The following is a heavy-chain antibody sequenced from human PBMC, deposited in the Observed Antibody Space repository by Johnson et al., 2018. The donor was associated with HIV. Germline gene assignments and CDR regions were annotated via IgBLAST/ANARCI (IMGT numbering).Heavy chain of an antibody. Sequence: VQLVESGGGVVQPGRSLRLSCAASGFTFSTYGMHWVRQAPGKGLEWVALISYDGSNKYYADSVKGRFTISRDNSKNTLYLQMNTLRAEDTAVYYCARDQAVGATSDAFDIWGQGTMVTVYS. CDR2: ISYDGSNK. CDR3: ARDQAVGATSDAFDI. V-gene: IGHV3-30*19. CDR1: GFTFSTYG. J-gene: IGHJ3*02. D-gene: IGHD1-26*01.